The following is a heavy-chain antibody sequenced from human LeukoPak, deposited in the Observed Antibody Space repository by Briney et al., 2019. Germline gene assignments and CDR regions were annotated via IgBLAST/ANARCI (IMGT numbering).Heavy chain of an antibody. V-gene: IGHV3-21*01. J-gene: IGHJ2*01. CDR1: GFTFSSYM. Sequence: GESLRLSCAASGFTFSSYMMTWVRQAPGKGLEWVSSISSSSSYIYYADSVKGRFTISRDNAKNSLYLQMNSLRAEDTAVYYCARDRAQGRWYFDLWGRGTLVTVSS. CDR2: ISSSSSYI. CDR3: ARDRAQGRWYFDL.